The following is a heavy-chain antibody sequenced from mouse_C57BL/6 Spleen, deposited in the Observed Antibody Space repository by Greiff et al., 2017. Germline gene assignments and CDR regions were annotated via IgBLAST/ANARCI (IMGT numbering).Heavy chain of an antibody. V-gene: IGHV1-64*01. D-gene: IGHD1-1*01. Sequence: VQLQQPGAELVKPGASVKLSCKASGYTFTSYWMHWVKQRPGQGLEWIGMIHPNSGSTNYNEKFKSKATLTVDKSSSTAYMQLSSLTSEDSAVYYCARYGGRFYAMDYWGQGTSVTVSS. CDR1: GYTFTSYW. CDR2: IHPNSGST. J-gene: IGHJ4*01. CDR3: ARYGGRFYAMDY.